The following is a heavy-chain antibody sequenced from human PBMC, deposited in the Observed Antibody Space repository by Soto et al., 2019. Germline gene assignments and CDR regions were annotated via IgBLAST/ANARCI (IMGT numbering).Heavy chain of an antibody. D-gene: IGHD2-21*01. J-gene: IGHJ5*02. CDR1: GDAINSDGYF. CDR2: IHHFGTT. Sequence: SETLSLTCSVSGDAINSDGYFWSWIRQHPGKGLEWIGAIHHFGTTYYDPSLSSRLNMSMDTSKNQFSLNLMSVTAGDTAVYYCARVICASSICYFPAWFDPWGRGTLVTVSS. CDR3: ARVICASSICYFPAWFDP. V-gene: IGHV4-31*03.